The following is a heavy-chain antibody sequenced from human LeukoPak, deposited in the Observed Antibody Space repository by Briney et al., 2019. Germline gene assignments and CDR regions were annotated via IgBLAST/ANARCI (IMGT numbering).Heavy chain of an antibody. V-gene: IGHV3-21*04. Sequence: AGGSLRLSCAASGFTFSSYSMNWVRQAPGKGLEWVSSISSSSSYIYYADPVKGRFTISRDNAKNSLYLQMNSLRAEDTALYYCAREADYGDYVLDYWGQGTLVTVSS. J-gene: IGHJ4*02. CDR1: GFTFSSYS. D-gene: IGHD4-17*01. CDR2: ISSSSSYI. CDR3: AREADYGDYVLDY.